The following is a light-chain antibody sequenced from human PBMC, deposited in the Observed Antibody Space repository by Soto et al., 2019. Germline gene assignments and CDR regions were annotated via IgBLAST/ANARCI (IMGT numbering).Light chain of an antibody. J-gene: IGKJ2*01. CDR3: QQYNRLYT. CDR2: KAS. CDR1: QSISSW. V-gene: IGKV1-5*03. Sequence: DIQMTQSPSTLSASVGDRVTITCRASQSISSWLAWYQQKPGKAPKLLIYKASSLESGVPSRFSGSGSGTEFTLTISSLQPDDFATYYCQQYNRLYTFRQGTKLEIK.